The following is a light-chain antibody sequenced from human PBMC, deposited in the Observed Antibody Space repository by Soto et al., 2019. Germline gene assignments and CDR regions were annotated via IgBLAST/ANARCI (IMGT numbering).Light chain of an antibody. CDR3: QQYGTSPPIT. V-gene: IGKV3-20*01. J-gene: IGKJ5*01. Sequence: EIVLTQSPGTLSLSPGERATLSCRASQSVSRNYLAWYQQKPGQAPRLLIYGASSRATGIPDRISGSGSGTDFTLTISRLEPEDFGVYYCQQYGTSPPITFGQGTRLETK. CDR1: QSVSRNY. CDR2: GAS.